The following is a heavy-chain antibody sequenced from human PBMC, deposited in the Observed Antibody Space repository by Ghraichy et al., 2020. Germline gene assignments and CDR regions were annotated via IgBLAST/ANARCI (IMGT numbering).Heavy chain of an antibody. CDR2: IYYSGST. CDR3: ARAVYGDYSVLFDY. J-gene: IGHJ4*02. V-gene: IGHV4-59*01. CDR1: GGSISSYY. D-gene: IGHD4-17*01. Sequence: SETLSLTCTVSGGSISSYYWSWIRQPPGKGLEWIGYIYYSGSTNYNPSLKSRVTISVDTSKNQFSLKLSSVTAADTAVYYCARAVYGDYSVLFDYWGQGTLVTVSS.